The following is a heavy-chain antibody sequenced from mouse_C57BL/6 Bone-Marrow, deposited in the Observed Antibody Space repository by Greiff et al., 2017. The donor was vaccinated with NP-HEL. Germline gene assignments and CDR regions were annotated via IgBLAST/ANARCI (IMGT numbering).Heavy chain of an antibody. CDR3: VRSSPSWCAY. CDR1: GYTFTSYW. Sequence: QVQLKQPGAELVMPGASVKLSCKASGYTFTSYWMHWVKQRPGQGLEWIGEIYPSDSYTNYNQKFKGKSTLTVDKSSSTAYMQLSSLTSEDSAVDDCVRSSPSWCAYWGQGTLVTVSA. D-gene: IGHD1-1*01. V-gene: IGHV1-69*01. CDR2: IYPSDSYT. J-gene: IGHJ3*01.